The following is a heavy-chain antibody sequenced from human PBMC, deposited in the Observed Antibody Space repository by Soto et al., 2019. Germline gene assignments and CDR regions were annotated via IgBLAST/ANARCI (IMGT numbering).Heavy chain of an antibody. J-gene: IGHJ6*02. V-gene: IGHV1-69*13. CDR3: ASEAAARYDFWSGYQIPYYYYYGMDV. D-gene: IGHD3-3*01. CDR2: IIPIFGTA. CDR1: GGTFSSYA. Sequence: SVKVSCKASGGTFSSYAISWVRQAPGQGLEWMGGIIPIFGTANYAQKFQGRVTITADESTSTAYMELSSLRSEDTAVYYCASEAAARYDFWSGYQIPYYYYYGMDVWGQGTTVTSP.